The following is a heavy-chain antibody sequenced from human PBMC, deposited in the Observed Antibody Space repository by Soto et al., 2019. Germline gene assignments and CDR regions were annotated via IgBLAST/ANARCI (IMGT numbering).Heavy chain of an antibody. V-gene: IGHV2-5*01. CDR1: GFSLSTSGVS. J-gene: IGHJ4*02. CDR3: ALRVGTRGSLDF. Sequence: QITLKESGPTLVKPTQTLTLTCTFSGFSLSTSGVSVGWIRQPPVKAPEWLAFIYWNDDKSYSPSLKSRPTVTKDNSNNQVVLTMTNMDPSDTATYYCALRVGTRGSLDFWGQGTLVTVSS. CDR2: IYWNDDK.